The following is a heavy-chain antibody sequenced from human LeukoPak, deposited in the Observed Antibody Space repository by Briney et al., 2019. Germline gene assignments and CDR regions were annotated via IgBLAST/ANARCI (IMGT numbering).Heavy chain of an antibody. CDR1: GYSISSGYY. J-gene: IGHJ6*04. V-gene: IGHV4-38-2*02. Sequence: SETLSLTCAVSGYSISSGYYWGWIRQPPGKGLEWIGSIYHSGSTYYNPSLKSRVTISVDTSKNQFSLKLSSVTAADTAVYYCARDSEGELLWFGAYGMDVWGKGTTVTVSS. CDR2: IYHSGST. D-gene: IGHD3-10*01. CDR3: ARDSEGELLWFGAYGMDV.